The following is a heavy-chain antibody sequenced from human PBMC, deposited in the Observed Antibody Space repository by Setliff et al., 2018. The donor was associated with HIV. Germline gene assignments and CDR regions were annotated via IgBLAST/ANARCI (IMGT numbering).Heavy chain of an antibody. J-gene: IGHJ4*02. CDR3: ARDPPGYGDSNDY. V-gene: IGHV4-59*01. D-gene: IGHD4-17*01. Sequence: KASETLSLTCTVFGGSMNNYYWNWIRQSPGKGLEWIGYVYYTGSTNYNPSLKSRLTISVDTSKNQFSLKLRSVTAADTAVYYCARDPPGYGDSNDYWGQGTLVTVSS. CDR1: GGSMNNYY. CDR2: VYYTGST.